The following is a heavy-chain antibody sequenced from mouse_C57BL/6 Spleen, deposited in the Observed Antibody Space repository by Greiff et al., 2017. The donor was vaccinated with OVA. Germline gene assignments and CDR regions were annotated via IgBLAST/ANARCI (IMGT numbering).Heavy chain of an antibody. D-gene: IGHD1-1*01. V-gene: IGHV1-53*01. CDR1: GCTFTSYW. J-gene: IGHJ2*01. CDR3: ARDGITTVVADYFDY. CDR2: INPSNGGT. Sequence: VQLQQPGTELVKPGASVKLSCKASGCTFTSYWMHWVKQRPGQGLEWIGNINPSNGGTNYNEKFKSKATLTVDKSSSTAYMQLSSLTSEDSAVYYCARDGITTVVADYFDYWGQGTTLTVSS.